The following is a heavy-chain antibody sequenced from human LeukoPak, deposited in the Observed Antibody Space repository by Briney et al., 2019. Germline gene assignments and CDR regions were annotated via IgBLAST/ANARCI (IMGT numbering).Heavy chain of an antibody. V-gene: IGHV1-8*01. J-gene: IGHJ5*02. CDR3: ARGLGRYFDPTYWFDP. CDR1: GYTFTSYD. CDR2: MNPNSGNT. Sequence: GASVKVSCKASGYTFTSYDINWVRQATGQGLEWMGWMNPNSGNTGYAQKFRGRVTMTRNTSISTAYMELSSLRSEDTAVYYCARGLGRYFDPTYWFDPWGQGTLVTVSS. D-gene: IGHD3-9*01.